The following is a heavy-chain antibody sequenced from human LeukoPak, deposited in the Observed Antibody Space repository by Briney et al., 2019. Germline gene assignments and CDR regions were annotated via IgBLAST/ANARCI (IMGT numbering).Heavy chain of an antibody. CDR2: IYTSGST. CDR3: ARDHYDFWSGYYGFRNYYYYYMDV. Sequence: SETLSLTCTVSGGSISSGSYYWSWIRQPAGKGLEWIGRIYTSGSTNYNPSLKSRVTISVDTSKNQFSLKLSSVTAADTAVYYCARDHYDFWSGYYGFRNYYYYYMDVWGKGTTVTVSS. CDR1: GGSISSGSYY. D-gene: IGHD3-3*01. V-gene: IGHV4-61*02. J-gene: IGHJ6*03.